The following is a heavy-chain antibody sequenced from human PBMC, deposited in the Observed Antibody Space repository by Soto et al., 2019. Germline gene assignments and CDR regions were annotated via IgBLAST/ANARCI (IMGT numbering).Heavy chain of an antibody. J-gene: IGHJ4*02. CDR2: VYPGDSDT. V-gene: IGHV5-51*01. CDR1: GYSFPSYW. Sequence: GESLKISCKGSGYSFPSYWIGWVRQMPGKGREWMGIVYPGDSDTRYSPSFQGQVTISADKSISTAYLQWSSLRSEDTAVYYCARDTHSSGYFEDYWGQGTLVTVSS. D-gene: IGHD3-22*01. CDR3: ARDTHSSGYFEDY.